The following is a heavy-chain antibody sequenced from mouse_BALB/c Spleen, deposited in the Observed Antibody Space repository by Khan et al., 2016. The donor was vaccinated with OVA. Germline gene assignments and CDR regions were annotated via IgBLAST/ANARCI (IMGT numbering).Heavy chain of an antibody. CDR3: ARDRIDY. V-gene: IGHV1-7*01. CDR2: INTTSGYT. Sequence: QVQLQQSGAEQAKPGASVKMSCKTSGYTFSSYWMHWVKQRPGQGLEWIGYINTTSGYTEYNEKFKEKATLSADKSSSTAYMQLTSLTSEDSAVYYCARDRIDYWGQGTTLTVSS. CDR1: GYTFSSYW. J-gene: IGHJ2*01.